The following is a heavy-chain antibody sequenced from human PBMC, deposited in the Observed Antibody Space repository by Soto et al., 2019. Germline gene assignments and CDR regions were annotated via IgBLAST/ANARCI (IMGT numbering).Heavy chain of an antibody. CDR2: IYPGDSDT. Sequence: RGESLKISCKGSGYSFTSYWIGWVRQMPGKGLEWMGIIYPGDSDTRYSPSFQGQVTISADKSISTAYLQWSSLKASDTAMYYCARRGYCSGGSCYEDYYGMDVCRQGTTLTVSS. D-gene: IGHD2-15*01. CDR3: ARRGYCSGGSCYEDYYGMDV. CDR1: GYSFTSYW. V-gene: IGHV5-51*01. J-gene: IGHJ6*02.